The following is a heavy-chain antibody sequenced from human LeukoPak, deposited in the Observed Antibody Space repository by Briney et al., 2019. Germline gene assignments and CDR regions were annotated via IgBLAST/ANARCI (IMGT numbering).Heavy chain of an antibody. CDR2: ISSSSSTI. J-gene: IGHJ4*02. V-gene: IGHV3-48*01. CDR3: AKTGGIAASH. CDR1: GFTFSSYS. Sequence: GGSLRLSCAASGFTFSSYSMNWVRQAPGKGLEWVSYISSSSSTIYYADSVKGRFTISRDNSKNTLYLQMNSLRAEDTAVYFCAKTGGIAASHWGQGTLVTVSS. D-gene: IGHD6-13*01.